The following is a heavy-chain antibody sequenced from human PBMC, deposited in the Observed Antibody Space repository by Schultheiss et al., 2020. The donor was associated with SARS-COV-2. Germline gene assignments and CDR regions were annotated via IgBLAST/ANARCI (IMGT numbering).Heavy chain of an antibody. J-gene: IGHJ5*02. V-gene: IGHV2-5*01. CDR3: ARMIGIAAAGPSNWFDP. D-gene: IGHD6-13*01. CDR2: IYWNDDK. CDR1: GFSLSTSGVG. Sequence: SGPTLVKPTQTLTLTCTFSGFSLSTSGVGVGWIRQPPGKALEWLALIYWNDDKRYSTSLKTRLTISKDTSKNQVVLTMTNMDPVDTATYYCARMIGIAAAGPSNWFDPWGQGTLVTVSS.